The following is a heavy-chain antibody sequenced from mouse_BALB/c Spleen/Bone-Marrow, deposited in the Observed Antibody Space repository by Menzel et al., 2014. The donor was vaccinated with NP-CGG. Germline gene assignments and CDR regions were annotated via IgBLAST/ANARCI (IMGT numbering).Heavy chain of an antibody. Sequence: LQESGAELARPGASVKMSCKASGYTFTSYTMHWVKQRPGQGLEWIGYINPSSGYTNYNQKFKDKATLTADKSSSTAYMQLSSLTSEDSAVYYCARESYGNWFAYWGQGNLVTVSA. D-gene: IGHD2-1*01. CDR1: GYTFTSYT. CDR3: ARESYGNWFAY. J-gene: IGHJ3*01. V-gene: IGHV1-4*01. CDR2: INPSSGYT.